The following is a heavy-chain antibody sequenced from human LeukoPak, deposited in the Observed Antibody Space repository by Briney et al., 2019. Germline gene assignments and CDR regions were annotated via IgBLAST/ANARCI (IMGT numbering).Heavy chain of an antibody. Sequence: GGSLRLSCAASGFSFSNYDMIWVRQAPGKGLKWISYITASSTTIYYADSGKGRFTISRDNAKSSLYLQMNGLRGEDTAVNYCAKGPGARGHFNWFDPWGQGTLVTVSS. J-gene: IGHJ5*02. CDR2: ITASSTTI. CDR1: GFSFSNYD. V-gene: IGHV3-48*03. CDR3: AKGPGARGHFNWFDP. D-gene: IGHD5-12*01.